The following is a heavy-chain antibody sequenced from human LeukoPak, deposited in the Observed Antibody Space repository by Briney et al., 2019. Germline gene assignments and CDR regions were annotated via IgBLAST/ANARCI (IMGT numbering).Heavy chain of an antibody. V-gene: IGHV3-48*03. CDR1: WFPFSSYE. J-gene: IGHJ3*02. Sequence: GGSLTHFCTLSWFPFSSYEVNLGRQAPGKGLEWVSYISFSGSTIYYADSVGGRFTISRDNAKNSLFLHMNSLRAEDTAVYYCARAGSMIANRGAFDIWGQGTIVTVSS. D-gene: IGHD3-10*01. CDR2: ISFSGSTI. CDR3: ARAGSMIANRGAFDI.